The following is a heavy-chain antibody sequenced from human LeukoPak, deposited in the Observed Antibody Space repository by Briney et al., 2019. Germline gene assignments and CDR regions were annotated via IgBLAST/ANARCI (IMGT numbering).Heavy chain of an antibody. D-gene: IGHD5-12*01. CDR2: MWYDGSNK. J-gene: IGHJ4*02. CDR1: GFTFSTYG. V-gene: IGHV3-33*01. Sequence: PGRSLRLSCAASGFTFSTYGMHWVRQTPGKGLEWVAVMWYDGSNKYYADSVKGRFTISRDNSKNTLDLQMNSLRVEDTAVYYCARDGYSGSKRGFYFDAWGQGTLVTVYS. CDR3: ARDGYSGSKRGFYFDA.